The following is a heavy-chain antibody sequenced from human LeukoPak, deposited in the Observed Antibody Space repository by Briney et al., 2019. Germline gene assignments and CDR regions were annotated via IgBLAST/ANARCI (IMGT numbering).Heavy chain of an antibody. V-gene: IGHV4-59*01. J-gene: IGHJ6*03. CDR1: GGSFSGYY. CDR2: IYYSGST. D-gene: IGHD3-16*01. CDR3: ARETSQKGAHYMDV. Sequence: SETLSLTCAVYGGSFSGYYWSWIRQPPGKGLEYIGYIYYSGSTNYNPSLKSRLTISVDTSKNQFSLKLSSVTAADTAVYYCARETSQKGAHYMDVWGKGTTVTISS.